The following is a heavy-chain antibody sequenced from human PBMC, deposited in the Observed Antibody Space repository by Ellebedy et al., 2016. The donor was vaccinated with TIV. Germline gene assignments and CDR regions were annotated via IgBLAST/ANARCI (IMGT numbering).Heavy chain of an antibody. V-gene: IGHV3-11*04. J-gene: IGHJ3*02. CDR2: ISSGGSTL. CDR1: GFTFSDYY. D-gene: IGHD3-10*01. CDR3: ARDSTGVLDI. Sequence: GESLKISCAAPGFTFSDYYMSWVRQAPGKGLEWVSYISSGGSTLKYADSAKGRFTISRDNADNSLYLQMNSLRAYETAVYYCARDSTGVLDIWGQGTMVTVSS.